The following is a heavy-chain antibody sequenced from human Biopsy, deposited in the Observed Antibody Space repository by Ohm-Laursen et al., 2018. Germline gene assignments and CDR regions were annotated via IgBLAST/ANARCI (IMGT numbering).Heavy chain of an antibody. CDR3: ARLSTLFGVADFTDD. J-gene: IGHJ4*02. D-gene: IGHD3-3*01. V-gene: IGHV4-59*08. Sequence: GTLSLTCTLSGASVRSHFLTWIRQPPGKGLQWIGSISNSGTTKSSPSPKSRVNISLHTSKNQLSLKLTSVTAADTAVYYCARLSTLFGVADFTDDWGQGTLVTVSS. CDR1: GASVRSHF. CDR2: ISNSGTT.